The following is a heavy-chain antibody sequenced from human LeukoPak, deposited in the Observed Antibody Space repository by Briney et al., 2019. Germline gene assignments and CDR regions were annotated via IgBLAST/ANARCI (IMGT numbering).Heavy chain of an antibody. J-gene: IGHJ5*02. CDR1: GASFSSASY. D-gene: IGHD1-26*01. CDR3: ARSRAFNSGAFDP. Sequence: SETLSLTCTVSGASFSSASYWTWIRQPPGKGVEWIAHIYNGVNTNYNPSLKSRVTISVDTSKSQFSLRLNSVTAADTAVYYCARSRAFNSGAFDPWGQGSLVTVSS. V-gene: IGHV4-61*01. CDR2: IYNGVNT.